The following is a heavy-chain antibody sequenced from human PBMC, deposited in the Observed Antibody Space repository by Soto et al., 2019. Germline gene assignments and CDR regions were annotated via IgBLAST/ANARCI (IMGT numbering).Heavy chain of an antibody. J-gene: IGHJ5*02. CDR1: GYTFTGHY. V-gene: IGHV1-2*02. D-gene: IGHD5-12*01. Sequence: AGVKDSCKASGYTFTGHYMHWVRQAPGQGLEWMGWINANSGGTNYAQKFQGRVTMTRNTSISTAYMELSRLRSDDTAVYYCARAPREEATILGNWFDPWGQGTLVTVPS. CDR3: ARAPREEATILGNWFDP. CDR2: INANSGGT.